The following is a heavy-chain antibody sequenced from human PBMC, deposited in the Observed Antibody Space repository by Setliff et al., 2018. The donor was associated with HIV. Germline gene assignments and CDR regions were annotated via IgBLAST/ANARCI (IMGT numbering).Heavy chain of an antibody. D-gene: IGHD2-2*01. CDR1: GFTFGHYV. V-gene: IGHV3-9*01. J-gene: IGHJ6*03. CDR2: ITWSSGGV. CDR3: ARDATRGGDMDV. Sequence: HPGGSLRLSCAASGFTFGHYVMHWVRQAPGKGLEWVSGITWSSGGVGYVDSVKGRFTISRDNAKDSLYLQMNNLRAEDTAAYYCARDATRGGDMDVWGKGITVTVSS.